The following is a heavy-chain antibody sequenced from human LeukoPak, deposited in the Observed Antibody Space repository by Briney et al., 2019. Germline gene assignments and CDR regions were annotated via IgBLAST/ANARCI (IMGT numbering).Heavy chain of an antibody. CDR1: GYTFTSYG. V-gene: IGHV1-8*02. Sequence: GASVKVSCKASGYTFTSYGISWVRQAPGQGLEWMGWMNPNSGNTGYAQKFQGRVTMTRNTSISTAYMELSSLRSEDTAVYYCARAGGYCGRISCPCYFDYWGQGSLVAVSS. J-gene: IGHJ4*02. D-gene: IGHD2-15*01. CDR3: ARAGGYCGRISCPCYFDY. CDR2: MNPNSGNT.